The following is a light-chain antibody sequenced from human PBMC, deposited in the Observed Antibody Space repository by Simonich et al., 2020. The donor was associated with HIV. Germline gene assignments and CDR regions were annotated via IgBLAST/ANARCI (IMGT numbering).Light chain of an antibody. CDR2: EDN. CDR1: RGSIASNY. J-gene: IGLJ2*01. V-gene: IGLV6-57*03. Sequence: NFMLTQPHSVSESPGKTVTISCTRSRGSIASNYVQGYQQRPGRAPTTVIYEDNQRPPGVPDRFSGSIDSSSNSASLTISGLKTEDEADYYCQSYDSSNVVFGGGTKLTVL. CDR3: QSYDSSNVV.